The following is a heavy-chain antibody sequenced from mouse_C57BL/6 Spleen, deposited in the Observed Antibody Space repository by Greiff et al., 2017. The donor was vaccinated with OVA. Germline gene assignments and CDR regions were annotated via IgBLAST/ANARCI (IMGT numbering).Heavy chain of an antibody. CDR2: IDPSDSYT. J-gene: IGHJ1*03. CDR3: AIYGSSSYWYFDV. CDR1: GYTFTSYW. Sequence: QVQLQQPGAELVMPGASVKLSCKASGYTFTSYWMHWVKQRPGQGLEWIGEIDPSDSYTNYNQKFKGKSTLTVDKSSSTAYMQLSSLTSEDSAVYYGAIYGSSSYWYFDVWGTGTTVTVSS. V-gene: IGHV1-69*01. D-gene: IGHD1-1*01.